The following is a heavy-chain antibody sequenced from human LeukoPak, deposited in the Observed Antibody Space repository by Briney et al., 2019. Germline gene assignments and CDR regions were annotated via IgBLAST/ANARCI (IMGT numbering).Heavy chain of an antibody. CDR3: AREEGAPIAAANI. V-gene: IGHV1-18*01. Sequence: ASVKVSCKASGYIFTSYSISWVRQAPGQGLEWMGWISAYNGDTNYVQKFQGRVTMTTDTSTSTAYMELKSPRSDDTAVYYCAREEGAPIAAANIWGLGTKVTVSS. D-gene: IGHD6-13*01. CDR2: ISAYNGDT. CDR1: GYIFTSYS. J-gene: IGHJ3*02.